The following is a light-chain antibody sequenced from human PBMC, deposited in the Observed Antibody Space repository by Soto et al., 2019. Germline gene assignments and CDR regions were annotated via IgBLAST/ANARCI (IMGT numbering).Light chain of an antibody. J-gene: IGLJ3*02. CDR2: VNSDGSH. CDR1: SGHNSYA. V-gene: IGLV4-69*01. CDR3: QTWGTGIRV. Sequence: QLVLTQSPSASASLGASVKLTCTLSSGHNSYAIAWHQQQPEKGPRYLMKVNSDGSHSKGDGIPDRFSGSSSGAERYLTISSLQSDDEADYYCQTWGTGIRVFGGGTKLTVL.